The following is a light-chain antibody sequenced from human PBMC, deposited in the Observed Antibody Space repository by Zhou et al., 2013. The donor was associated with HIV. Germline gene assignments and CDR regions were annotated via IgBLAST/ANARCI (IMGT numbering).Light chain of an antibody. V-gene: IGKV3-20*01. J-gene: IGKJ3*01. CDR2: DAS. CDR1: QSVSRNY. CDR3: QQYGTSFT. Sequence: EVVLTQSPGTLSLSPGERATLSCRASQSVSRNYLAWYQQKPGQAPRLLIYDASKRATGIPDRFSGSGSGTDFSLTITRLEPEDFVVYYCQQYGTSFTFGPGTRVDI.